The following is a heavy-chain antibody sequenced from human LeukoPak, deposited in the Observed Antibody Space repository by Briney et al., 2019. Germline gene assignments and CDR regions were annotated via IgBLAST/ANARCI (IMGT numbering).Heavy chain of an antibody. CDR1: GYTFTSYG. J-gene: IGHJ4*02. CDR2: ISAYNGNT. V-gene: IGHV1-18*01. Sequence: GASVKVSCKASGYTFTSYGISWVRQAPGQGLEWMGWISAYNGNTNYAQKLQGRVTMTTDTSTSTAYMELRSLRSDDTAVYYCARDPSITMVRGVTGFIADYWGQGTLVTVSS. D-gene: IGHD3-10*01. CDR3: ARDPSITMVRGVTGFIADY.